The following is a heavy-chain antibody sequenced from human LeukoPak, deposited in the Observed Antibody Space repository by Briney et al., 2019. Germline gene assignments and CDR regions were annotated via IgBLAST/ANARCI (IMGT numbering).Heavy chain of an antibody. CDR3: ARGSYYYGSGRNNWIDA. Sequence: GESLKISCKGSGYSFTSYWIGWVRQMPGKGLEWMGIIYPGDSDTRYSPSFQGQVTISADKSISTAYLQWSSLKASDTAVYYCARGSYYYGSGRNNWIDAWGQGTTVTVSS. J-gene: IGHJ5*02. D-gene: IGHD3-10*01. CDR1: GYSFTSYW. CDR2: IYPGDSDT. V-gene: IGHV5-51*01.